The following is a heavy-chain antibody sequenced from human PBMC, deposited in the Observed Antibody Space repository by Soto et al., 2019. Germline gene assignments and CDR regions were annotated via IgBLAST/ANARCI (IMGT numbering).Heavy chain of an antibody. J-gene: IGHJ4*02. CDR2: IFPLTDIP. V-gene: IGHV1-69*02. CDR3: ARGPLVVLNYFES. Sequence: QVQLVQSGTEVKKPGSSVKVSCKASGGTFRNYPINWVRQAPGQGLEWMGSIFPLTDIPDYAQNFQARLTITADTSTSTAYVQPSSLTSDDTAMYFCARGPLVVLNYFESWGQGTLVTVSS. CDR1: GGTFRNYP.